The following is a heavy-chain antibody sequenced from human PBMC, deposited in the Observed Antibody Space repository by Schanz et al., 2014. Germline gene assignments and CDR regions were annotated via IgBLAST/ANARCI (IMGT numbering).Heavy chain of an antibody. CDR3: AKYRGYYRVSGSYRDLEY. CDR1: GFTFSSHW. CDR2: INSVGSNT. Sequence: EVQLVQSGGGLVQPGGSLRLSCAASGFTFSSHWMHWVRQDPGKGLVWVARINSVGSNTDYADSVTGRFTISRDNAKNTLYLQMNTLRAEDTAVYYCAKYRGYYRVSGSYRDLEYWGQGTLVTVSS. D-gene: IGHD3-10*01. V-gene: IGHV3-74*01. J-gene: IGHJ4*02.